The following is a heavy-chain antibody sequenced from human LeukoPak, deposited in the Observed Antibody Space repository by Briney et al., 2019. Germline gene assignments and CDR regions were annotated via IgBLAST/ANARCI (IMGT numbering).Heavy chain of an antibody. V-gene: IGHV1-18*01. J-gene: IGHJ4*02. CDR1: GYTFTSYG. D-gene: IGHD6-19*01. CDR2: ISAYNGNT. CDR3: ARDRIRYRVFAVAGNCFAY. Sequence: GASVKVSCKASGYTFTSYGISWVRQAPGQGLEWMGWISAYNGNTNYAQKLQGRVTMTTDTSTSTAYMELRSLRSDDTAVYYCARDRIRYRVFAVAGNCFAYWGQGTLVTVSS.